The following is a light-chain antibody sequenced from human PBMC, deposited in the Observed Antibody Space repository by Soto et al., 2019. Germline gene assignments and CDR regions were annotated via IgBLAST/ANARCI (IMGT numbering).Light chain of an antibody. V-gene: IGKV1-9*01. Sequence: DIQLTQYPSLLSASVGDRVTITCRASHDISTYLAWYQQKPGKAPKLMIYEASTLQSGVPSRFSGSGSGTEFTLTISGLLPEDFATYHCQQLTTLLFTSAQGRRLAIK. J-gene: IGKJ5*01. CDR2: EAS. CDR3: QQLTTLLFT. CDR1: HDISTY.